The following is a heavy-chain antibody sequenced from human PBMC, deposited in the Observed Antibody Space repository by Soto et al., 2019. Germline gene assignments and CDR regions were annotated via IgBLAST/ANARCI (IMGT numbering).Heavy chain of an antibody. CDR1: GASMRGYY. Sequence: PSETLSLTCSGSGASMRGYYWAWIRQPPGRGLEWIGYIYSGGSTFYNPSVYSRVSMSRDTSKSQFSLRLTSVTPADTAVYFCARAPRSGDCFDYWGQGTLVTVSS. CDR3: ARAPRSGDCFDY. CDR2: IYSGGST. D-gene: IGHD3-10*01. J-gene: IGHJ4*02. V-gene: IGHV4-59*01.